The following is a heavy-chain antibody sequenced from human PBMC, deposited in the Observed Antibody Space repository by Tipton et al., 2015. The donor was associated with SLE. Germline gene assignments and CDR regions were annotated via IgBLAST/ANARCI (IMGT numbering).Heavy chain of an antibody. J-gene: IGHJ4*02. CDR3: AREYSSFEY. CDR2: IYSSGST. D-gene: IGHD5-18*01. CDR1: GGSISNYY. Sequence: GLVKPSETLPLTCTVSGGSISNYYWNWIRQPAGKALEWIGRIYSSGSTKYNPSLKSRVTMSVDTSKNQFSLELTSVTAADTAVYYCAREYSSFEYWGQGTLVTVSS. V-gene: IGHV4-4*07.